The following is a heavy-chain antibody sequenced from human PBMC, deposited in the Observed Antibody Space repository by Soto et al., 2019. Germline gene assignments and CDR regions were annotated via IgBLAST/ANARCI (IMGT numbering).Heavy chain of an antibody. CDR2: IYYSGST. V-gene: IGHV4-39*01. CDR1: GGSISSSSYY. CDR3: ARQAPNVHLFDY. D-gene: IGHD1-1*01. Sequence: PSETLSLTCTVSGGSISSSSYYWGWIRQPPGKGLEWIGSIYYSGSTYYNPSLKSRVTISVDTSKNQFSLKLSSVTAADTAVYYCARQAPNVHLFDYWGQGTLVTVSS. J-gene: IGHJ4*02.